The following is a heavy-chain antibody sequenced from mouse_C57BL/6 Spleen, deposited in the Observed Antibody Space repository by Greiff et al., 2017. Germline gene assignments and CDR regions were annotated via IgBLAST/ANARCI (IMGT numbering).Heavy chain of an antibody. CDR2: IDPEDGET. CDR3: AIERGTTVVPFAY. CDR1: GFNIKDYY. Sequence: VQLQQSGAELVKPGASVKLSCTASGFNIKDYYMHWVKQRTEQGLEWIGRIDPEDGETKYAPKFQGKATITADTSYNTAYLQLSSLTSEDTAVYYCAIERGTTVVPFAYWGQGTLVTVAA. J-gene: IGHJ3*01. D-gene: IGHD1-1*01. V-gene: IGHV14-2*01.